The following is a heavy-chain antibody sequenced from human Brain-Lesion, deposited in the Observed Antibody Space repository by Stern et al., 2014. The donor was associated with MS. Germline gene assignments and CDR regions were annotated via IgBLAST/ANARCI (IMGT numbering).Heavy chain of an antibody. V-gene: IGHV3-9*01. Sequence: MQLVQSGGDLVQPGRSLRLSCAAFGFTFDDYAMHWVRHAPGKGLEWVAGISWNSGTIGYADSVKGRFTTSRDNAYSSLYLQMNSLRPEDTALYYCARDITGSSAYFAYWGQGTLVTVSS. D-gene: IGHD1-14*01. J-gene: IGHJ4*02. CDR1: GFTFDDYA. CDR2: ISWNSGTI. CDR3: ARDITGSSAYFAY.